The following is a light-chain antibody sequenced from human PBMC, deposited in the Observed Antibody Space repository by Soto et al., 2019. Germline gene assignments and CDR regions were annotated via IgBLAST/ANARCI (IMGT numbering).Light chain of an antibody. J-gene: IGKJ3*01. CDR1: QSVSSNY. V-gene: IGKV3-20*01. CDR3: QLYGTSRST. CDR2: GAS. Sequence: EIVLTQSPGTLSLSPGERATLSCRASQSVSSNYLAWYQQKSGQAPRLLMYGASSRATGIPDRFSGSGSETDFTLTISRLEPEDSAVYYCQLYGTSRSTFGPGTKVDIK.